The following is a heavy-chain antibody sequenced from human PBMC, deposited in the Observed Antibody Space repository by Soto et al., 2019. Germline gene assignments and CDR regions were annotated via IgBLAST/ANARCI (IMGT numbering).Heavy chain of an antibody. CDR3: AMVDVYVTPSPQDV. CDR1: GYTFTRDS. D-gene: IGHD3-16*01. J-gene: IGHJ6*02. V-gene: IGHV1-18*01. CDR2: INTYNGNT. Sequence: QVQLVQSGAEVKNPGASVKVSSKASGYTFTRDSIGWARQAPGQGLEWMGWINTYNGNTNYAQNVQGRVTLTTDTSTSTAYMELRSLRSNDPAIYYCAMVDVYVTPSPQDVWGQGTTVIVSS.